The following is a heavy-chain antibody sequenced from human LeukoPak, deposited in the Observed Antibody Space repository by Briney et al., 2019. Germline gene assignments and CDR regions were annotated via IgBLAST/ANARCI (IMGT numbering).Heavy chain of an antibody. CDR1: GFTVSSNY. V-gene: IGHV3-53*01. J-gene: IGHJ4*02. CDR2: IYSGGST. D-gene: IGHD1-26*01. Sequence: GGSLRLSXAASGFTVSSNYMSWVRQAPGKGMEWVSVIYSGGSTYYADSVKGRFTISRDNSKNTLYLQMDSLRAEDTAVYYCARGVGATYYFDYWGQGTLVTVSS. CDR3: ARGVGATYYFDY.